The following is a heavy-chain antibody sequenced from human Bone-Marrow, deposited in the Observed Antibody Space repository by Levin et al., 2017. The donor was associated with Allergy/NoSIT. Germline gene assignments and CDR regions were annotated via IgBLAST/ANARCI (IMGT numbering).Heavy chain of an antibody. V-gene: IGHV3-23*01. CDR2: IGPGLDT. J-gene: IGHJ4*02. D-gene: IGHD2-21*02. Sequence: GGSLRLSCAASGFTFSSYAMTWVRRAPGKGLEWVSTIGPGLDTHYADSVKGRFTISRDNSKSTLYLQMNSLGAEDTAVYYCAKYGSNCAGDCYKRYFDYWGQGTLVTVSS. CDR1: GFTFSSYA. CDR3: AKYGSNCAGDCYKRYFDY.